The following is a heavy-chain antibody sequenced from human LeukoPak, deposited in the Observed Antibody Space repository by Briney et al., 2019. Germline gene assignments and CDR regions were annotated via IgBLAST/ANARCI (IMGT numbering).Heavy chain of an antibody. CDR2: IYHSGST. J-gene: IGHJ4*02. CDR3: ARGGYSYGGFDY. V-gene: IGHV4-30-2*01. CDR1: GGSISSGGYS. Sequence: SETLSLTCAVSGGSISSGGYSWSWIRQPPGKGLEWIGYIYHSGSTYYNPSLKSRVTISVDRSKNQFSLKLSSVTAADTAVYYRARGGYSYGGFDYWGQGTLVTVSS. D-gene: IGHD5-18*01.